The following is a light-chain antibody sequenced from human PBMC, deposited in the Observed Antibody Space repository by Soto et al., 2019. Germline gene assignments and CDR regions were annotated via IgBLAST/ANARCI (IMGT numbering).Light chain of an antibody. CDR1: SSNIGDNN. V-gene: IGLV1-44*01. CDR2: AND. J-gene: IGLJ1*01. Sequence: QSVLTQPPSGSRTPGQRVTISCSGSSSNIGDNNVNWYQKLPGTAPKLLIFANDQRPSGVPDRFSGSKSGTSASLAISGLQSEDEADYYCATWDDRPNVFYVFGTGTKLTVL. CDR3: ATWDDRPNVFYV.